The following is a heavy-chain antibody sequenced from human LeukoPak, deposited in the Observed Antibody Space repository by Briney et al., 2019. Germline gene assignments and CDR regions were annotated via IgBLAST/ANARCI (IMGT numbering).Heavy chain of an antibody. J-gene: IGHJ4*02. CDR3: ARVYRAMAYTGYYFDY. V-gene: IGHV3-53*01. CDR2: TYSGGST. CDR1: GFTVSNNY. Sequence: GGSLRLSCAASGFTVSNNYMSWVRQAPGEGLEWVSVTYSGGSTFSADSVKGRFTISRDNSKNTLYLQMNSLRAEDTAVYYCARVYRAMAYTGYYFDYWGQGTLVTVSS. D-gene: IGHD3-16*01.